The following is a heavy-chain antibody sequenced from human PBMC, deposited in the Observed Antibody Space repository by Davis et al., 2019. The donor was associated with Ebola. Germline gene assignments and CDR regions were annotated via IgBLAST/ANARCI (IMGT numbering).Heavy chain of an antibody. CDR3: ARDPDSSGWNYFDY. J-gene: IGHJ4*02. CDR2: IYYSGST. D-gene: IGHD6-19*01. V-gene: IGHV4-39*02. Sequence: PSETLSLTCTVSGGSISSSSYYWGWIRQPPGKGLEWIGSIYYSGSTYYNPSLKSRVTISVDTSKNQFSLKLSSVTAEDTAVYYCARDPDSSGWNYFDYWGQGTLVTVSS. CDR1: GGSISSSSYY.